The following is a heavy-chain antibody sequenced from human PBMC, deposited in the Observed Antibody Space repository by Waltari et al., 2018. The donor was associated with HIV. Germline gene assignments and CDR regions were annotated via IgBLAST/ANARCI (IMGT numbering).Heavy chain of an antibody. CDR3: AKEGIAGRPSVPDY. D-gene: IGHD6-6*01. V-gene: IGHV3-23*01. Sequence: EVQLLESGGGLVQPGGSLRLSCAASGFTFSSYAMSWVRQAPGKGVEWVSVSSGSGGITYYADFVKGRFTISRDNSKNTLYLQMNSLRAEDTAVYYCAKEGIAGRPSVPDYWGQGTLVTVSS. CDR2: SSGSGGIT. CDR1: GFTFSSYA. J-gene: IGHJ4*02.